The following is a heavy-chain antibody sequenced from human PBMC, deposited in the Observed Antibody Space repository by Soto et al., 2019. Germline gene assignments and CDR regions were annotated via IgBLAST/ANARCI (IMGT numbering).Heavy chain of an antibody. CDR1: GFIFSSYG. J-gene: IGHJ6*02. CDR3: ARPSAPDYYYFGMDV. CDR2: ISTDGTKK. Sequence: PGGSLRLSCVASGFIFSSYGIHWVRQAPGKGLEWVAVISTDGTKKYYADSVKGRFTFSRDNSKNTLYLQMNSLIAEDTAVYYCARPSAPDYYYFGMDVCGQGTMVTVSS. V-gene: IGHV3-30*03. D-gene: IGHD6-19*01.